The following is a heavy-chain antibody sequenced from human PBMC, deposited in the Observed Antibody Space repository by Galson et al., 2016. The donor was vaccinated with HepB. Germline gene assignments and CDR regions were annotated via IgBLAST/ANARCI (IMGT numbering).Heavy chain of an antibody. J-gene: IGHJ4*02. Sequence: SLRLSCAASGISFRNVWMSWVRQAPGRGLEWVGRIKSTTHGGTTDYAAPVKGRFTIPRDGSKNTVYLQMNSLETEDTAEYYCTTWVPIVATIQDYWGQGTLVTASS. D-gene: IGHD5-12*01. CDR2: IKSTTHGGTT. CDR3: TTWVPIVATIQDY. CDR1: GISFRNVW. V-gene: IGHV3-15*01.